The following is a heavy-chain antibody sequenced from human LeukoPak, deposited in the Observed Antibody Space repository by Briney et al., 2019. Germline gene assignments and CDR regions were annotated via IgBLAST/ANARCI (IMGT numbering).Heavy chain of an antibody. V-gene: IGHV3-23*01. Sequence: GASLRLSCAASGFTFSNYAMSWVRQAPGKGLEWVSAITGGGGGTYYADSVKGRFTISRDNSKNTLYLRMNSLRAEDTAVYYCAKWGDYDVLTGYYDPDYWGQGTLVTVSS. CDR1: GFTFSNYA. J-gene: IGHJ4*02. CDR3: AKWGDYDVLTGYYDPDY. D-gene: IGHD3-9*01. CDR2: ITGGGGGT.